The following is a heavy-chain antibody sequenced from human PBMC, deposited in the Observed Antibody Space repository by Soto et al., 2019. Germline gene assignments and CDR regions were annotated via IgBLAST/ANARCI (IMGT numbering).Heavy chain of an antibody. CDR1: GCTFISYA. J-gene: IGHJ4*02. D-gene: IGHD2-15*01. CDR3: ARELQGLYYFDY. V-gene: IGHV1-3*01. CDR2: INAGNGNT. Sequence: ASVKVSCRAAGCTFISYAIHWVRQAPGQRLEWMGWINAGNGNTKYSQKFQGRVTITRDTSASTAYMELTSLRSEDTAVYYCARELQGLYYFDYWRQGTLVAVSS.